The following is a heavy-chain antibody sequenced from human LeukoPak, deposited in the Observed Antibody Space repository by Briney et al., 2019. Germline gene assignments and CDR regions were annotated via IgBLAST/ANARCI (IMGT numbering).Heavy chain of an antibody. D-gene: IGHD1-26*01. CDR1: GGSISTYY. Sequence: SETLSLTCTVSGGSISTYYWSWIRQPPGKGLEWIGYIHYSGSTSYNPSLKSRVTISVDTSKNQFSLKLSSVTAADTAVYYCARHKVGATGFDYWGQGTLVTVSS. J-gene: IGHJ4*02. CDR3: ARHKVGATGFDY. CDR2: IHYSGST. V-gene: IGHV4-59*08.